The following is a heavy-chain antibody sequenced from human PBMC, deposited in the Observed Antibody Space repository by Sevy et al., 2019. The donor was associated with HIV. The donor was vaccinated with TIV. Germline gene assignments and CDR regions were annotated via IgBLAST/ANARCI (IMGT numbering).Heavy chain of an antibody. CDR2: ISAYNGNT. V-gene: IGHV1-18*01. D-gene: IGHD1-26*01. Sequence: ASVKVSCKASGYTFTSYGISWVRQAPGQGLEWMGWISAYNGNTNYAQKLQGRVTMTTDTSTSTAYMEPRSLRSDDTAVYYCARVDPGRPYSGSPLGRFDYWGQGTLVTVSS. CDR1: GYTFTSYG. J-gene: IGHJ4*02. CDR3: ARVDPGRPYSGSPLGRFDY.